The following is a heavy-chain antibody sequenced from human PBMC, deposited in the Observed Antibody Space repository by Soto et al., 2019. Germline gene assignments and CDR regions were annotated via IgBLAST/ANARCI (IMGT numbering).Heavy chain of an antibody. V-gene: IGHV4-59*01. D-gene: IGHD5-18*01. CDR3: AREQRYSYGPGAYFDY. Sequence: PSETLSLTCSVPGCSISSCYWSWSRQPPGKGLEWIGYIYYSGSTNYNPSLKSRVTISVDTSKNQFSLKLSYVTAADTDVYYCAREQRYSYGPGAYFDYWGQGTLVTVS. J-gene: IGHJ4*02. CDR2: IYYSGST. CDR1: GCSISSCY.